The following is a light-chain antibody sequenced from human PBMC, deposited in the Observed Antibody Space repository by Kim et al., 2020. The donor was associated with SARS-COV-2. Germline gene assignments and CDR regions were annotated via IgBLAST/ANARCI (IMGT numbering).Light chain of an antibody. J-gene: IGKJ5*01. V-gene: IGKV1-39*01. CDR3: QQSYSVIT. CDR1: QSISSY. CDR2: AAS. Sequence: DIQMTQSPSSLSASVGDRVTITCRASQSISSYLNWYQQKPGKAPKLLIYAASSLQSGVPSRFSGSGSGTDFTLTISSLQPEDFATYYCQQSYSVITFGQGIRLEIK.